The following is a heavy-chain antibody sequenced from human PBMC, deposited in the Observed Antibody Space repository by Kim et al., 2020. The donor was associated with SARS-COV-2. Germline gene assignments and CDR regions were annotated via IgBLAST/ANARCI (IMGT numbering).Heavy chain of an antibody. D-gene: IGHD6-13*01. CDR2: ISGSGGST. CDR3: AKVETIVAAGRLSC. J-gene: IGHJ4*02. Sequence: GGSLRLSCAASGFTFSSYAMSWVRQAPGKGLEWVSAISGSGGSTYYADSVNGRFTISRDTSKNTLYLQMNSLRAEDTAVYYCAKVETIVAAGRLSCWGQGTLVTVSS. CDR1: GFTFSSYA. V-gene: IGHV3-23*01.